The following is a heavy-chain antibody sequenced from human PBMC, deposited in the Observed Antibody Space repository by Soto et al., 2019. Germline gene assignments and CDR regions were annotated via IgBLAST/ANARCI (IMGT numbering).Heavy chain of an antibody. CDR3: TIDGDGSGFFSDF. Sequence: EVHLVESGGGLVQPGGPLRISCVASGFTFSDNNMNWVRQAPGKGLEWVSFISGRSNTIYYEDSVKGRFTISRDNAKNSLYLLMNSLRAEDTAVYYCTIDGDGSGFFSDFWGQGALVTVSS. J-gene: IGHJ4*02. V-gene: IGHV3-48*01. CDR2: ISGRSNTI. CDR1: GFTFSDNN. D-gene: IGHD3-22*01.